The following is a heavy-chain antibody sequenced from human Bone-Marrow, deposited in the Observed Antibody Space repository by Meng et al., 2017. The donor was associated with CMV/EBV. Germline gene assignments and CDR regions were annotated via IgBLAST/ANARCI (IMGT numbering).Heavy chain of an antibody. V-gene: IGHV1-2*02. D-gene: IGHD1-26*01. CDR1: EYRLTDHY. CDR3: GRVDSGSYTYFDH. J-gene: IGHJ4*02. Sequence: CKASEYRLTDHYIHWVRQAPGQGLEWIGWINPKSGGTNYAQVFQGRVTMTRDTSISTAYMELSRLRSDDTAVYYCGRVDSGSYTYFDHWGQGTLVTVSS. CDR2: INPKSGGT.